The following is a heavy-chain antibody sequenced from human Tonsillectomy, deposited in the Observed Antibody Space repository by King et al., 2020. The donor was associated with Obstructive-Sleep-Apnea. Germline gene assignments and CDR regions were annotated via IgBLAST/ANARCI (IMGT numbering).Heavy chain of an antibody. CDR2: IWDDGSNE. V-gene: IGHV3-33*01. J-gene: IGHJ4*02. Sequence: VQLVESGGGVVQPGRSLRLSCAASGFTFRSHGMHWVRQAPGKGLEWVAGIWDDGSNEHYVESVKGRFTISRDNAENMLYLRINSLRAEDTAVYYCARGRAPDCSSFSCGPMDYWGQGILVTVSS. CDR1: GFTFRSHG. D-gene: IGHD2-2*01. CDR3: ARGRAPDCSSFSCGPMDY.